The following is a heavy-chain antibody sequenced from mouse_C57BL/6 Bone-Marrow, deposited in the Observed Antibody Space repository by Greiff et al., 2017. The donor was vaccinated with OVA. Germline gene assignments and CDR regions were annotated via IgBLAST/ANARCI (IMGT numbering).Heavy chain of an antibody. CDR2: INPSNGGT. CDR3: ARWEIYYYGSGFAY. J-gene: IGHJ3*01. V-gene: IGHV1-53*01. CDR1: GYTFTSYW. Sequence: QVQLQPGTELVKPGASVKLSCTASGYTFTSYWMHWVKQRPGQGLEWIGNINPSNGGTNYNEKFKSKATLTVDKSSSTAYMQLSSLTSEDSAVYYCARWEIYYYGSGFAYWGQGTLVTVSA. D-gene: IGHD1-1*01.